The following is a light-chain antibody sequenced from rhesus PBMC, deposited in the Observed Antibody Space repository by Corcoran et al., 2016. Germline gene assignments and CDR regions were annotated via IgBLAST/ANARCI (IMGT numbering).Light chain of an antibody. Sequence: DIQMTQSPSSLSASVGDRVTITCRASQGISNWLAWYQPKPGKAPNLLIYRASNLKTGVPSRFSGSGSGTDFTITISSLQPEDTATYYWQQQDNFPFTFGPGTKLDIK. CDR3: QQQDNFPFT. J-gene: IGKJ3*01. V-gene: IGKV1-69*01. CDR2: RAS. CDR1: QGISNW.